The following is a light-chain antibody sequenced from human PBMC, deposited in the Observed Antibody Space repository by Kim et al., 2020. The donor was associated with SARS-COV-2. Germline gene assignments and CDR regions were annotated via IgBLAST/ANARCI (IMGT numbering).Light chain of an antibody. V-gene: IGLV2-14*04. CDR2: NVS. CDR3: SSYTLSQTYV. J-gene: IGLJ1*01. Sequence: GQSITLSCTGTSSDVGGHNTVSWYQQHPGKVPKVIIYNVSKRPSGVSNRISGSKSGNTASLTISGLQAEDEADYYCSSYTLSQTYVFGTGTKVTVL. CDR1: SSDVGGHNT.